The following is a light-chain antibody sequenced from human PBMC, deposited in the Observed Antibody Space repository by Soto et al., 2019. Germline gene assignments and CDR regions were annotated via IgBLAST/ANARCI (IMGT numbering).Light chain of an antibody. V-gene: IGLV1-44*01. J-gene: IGLJ2*01. Sequence: VLTQPPSASGTPGQRVVISCSGSSSNIGSNAVNWYQQLPGTAPKLLIYSNDHRPSGVPDRFSGSKSGTSASLAISGLQSEDEAGYYCAAWDDSLTGPVFGGGTKVTVL. CDR3: AAWDDSLTGPV. CDR1: SSNIGSNA. CDR2: SND.